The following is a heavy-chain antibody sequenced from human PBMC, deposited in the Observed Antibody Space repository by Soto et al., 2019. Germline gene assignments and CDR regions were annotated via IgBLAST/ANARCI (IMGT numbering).Heavy chain of an antibody. CDR2: MNPNSGNT. Sequence: QVQLVQSGAEVKKPGASVKVSCKASGYTFTSYDINWVRQATGQGLEWMGWMNPNSGNTGYAQKFQGRVTMTRNTYISTDYMELSSLRSEDKAVYYCARWPDGYYYYGMDVWGQGTTVTVSS. V-gene: IGHV1-8*01. CDR1: GYTFTSYD. J-gene: IGHJ6*02. CDR3: ARWPDGYYYYGMDV.